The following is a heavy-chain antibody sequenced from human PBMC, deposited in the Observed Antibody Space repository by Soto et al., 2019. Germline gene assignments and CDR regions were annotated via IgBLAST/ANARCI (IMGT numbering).Heavy chain of an antibody. CDR3: ARTVRGATTDY. CDR2: IYYSGST. CDR1: GGSISSGGYY. J-gene: IGHJ4*02. V-gene: IGHV4-31*03. D-gene: IGHD1-26*01. Sequence: PSETLSLTCTVSGGSISSGGYYWSWIRQHPGKGLEWIGYIYYSGSTYYNPSLKSRVTISVDTSKNQFSLKLSSVTAADTAVYYCARTVRGATTDYWGQGTLVTVSS.